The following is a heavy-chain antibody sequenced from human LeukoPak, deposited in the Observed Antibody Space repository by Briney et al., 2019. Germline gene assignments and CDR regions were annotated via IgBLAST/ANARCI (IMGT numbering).Heavy chain of an antibody. D-gene: IGHD2-2*01. CDR2: IYYSGST. CDR3: AGPSVDGYCRSISCYVGAFDI. V-gene: IGHV4-59*01. CDR1: GGSLSSYY. Sequence: SETLSLTCTVSGGSLSSYYWSWIRQPPGTGLEWIGYIYYSGSTNYNPSLQCRVTISVDTSKNQFSLKLSSVTAADTAVYYCAGPSVDGYCRSISCYVGAFDIWGRETMVTVSS. J-gene: IGHJ3*02.